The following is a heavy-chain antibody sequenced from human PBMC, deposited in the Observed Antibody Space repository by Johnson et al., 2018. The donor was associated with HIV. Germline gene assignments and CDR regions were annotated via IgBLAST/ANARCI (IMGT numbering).Heavy chain of an antibody. V-gene: IGHV3-66*01. CDR2: IYSGEST. J-gene: IGHJ3*01. CDR1: GFTVSSKY. Sequence: MLLVESGGALVQPGGSLRLSCAASGFTVSSKYMAWVRQAPGQGLEWVSVIYSGESTYYADSVKDRFTISRDNSMNTLYLHMNNLRAEDTALYYCARASSYGVFDVWGQGTMVTVSS. CDR3: ARASSYGVFDV. D-gene: IGHD2-8*01.